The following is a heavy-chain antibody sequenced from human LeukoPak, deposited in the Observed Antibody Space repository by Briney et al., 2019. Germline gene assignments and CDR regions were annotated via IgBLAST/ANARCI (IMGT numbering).Heavy chain of an antibody. V-gene: IGHV4-34*01. CDR1: GGSFSGYY. D-gene: IGHD3-3*01. Sequence: SETLSLTCAVYGGSFSGYYWSWIRQPPGKGLEWIGEINHSGSTNYNPSLKSRVTISVDTSKNQFSLKLSSVTAADTAVYYCARYDFWGGYYSASVAAFDYWGQGTLVTVSS. CDR2: INHSGST. J-gene: IGHJ4*02. CDR3: ARYDFWGGYYSASVAAFDY.